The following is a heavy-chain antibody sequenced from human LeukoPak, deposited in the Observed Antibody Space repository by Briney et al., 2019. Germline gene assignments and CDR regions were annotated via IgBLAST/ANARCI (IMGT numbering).Heavy chain of an antibody. V-gene: IGHV4-39*01. CDR1: GGSISSSSYY. J-gene: IGHJ4*02. CDR3: SRHEVGTYD. CDR2: IYYSGST. Sequence: SETLSLTCTVSGGSISSSSYYWGWIRQPPGKGLEWIGSIYYSGSTYYNPSLKSRVTISVDTSKNQFSLKLSSVTAADTAVYYCSRHEVGTYDWGQGTRVTVSS. D-gene: IGHD1-26*01.